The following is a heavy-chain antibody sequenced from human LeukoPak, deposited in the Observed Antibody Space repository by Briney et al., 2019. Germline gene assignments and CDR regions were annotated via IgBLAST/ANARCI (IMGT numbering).Heavy chain of an antibody. J-gene: IGHJ3*02. Sequence: ASVRVSSTASGGTYNHYVINCVRQAPGQGLEWMGLINPSGGRTSYAQKFQGRVTMTRDTSTSTVYMELSSLRSEDTAVYYCARDKPVKKYYYESSGYPLGGAFDIWGQGTIVTVSS. CDR2: INPSGGRT. CDR3: ARDKPVKKYYYESSGYPLGGAFDI. D-gene: IGHD3-22*01. CDR1: GGTYNHYV. V-gene: IGHV1-46*02.